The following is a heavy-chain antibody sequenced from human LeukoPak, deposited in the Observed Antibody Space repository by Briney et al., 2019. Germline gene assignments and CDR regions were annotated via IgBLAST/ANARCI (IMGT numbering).Heavy chain of an antibody. CDR3: ARAGIAVAGLGY. Sequence: ASVNVSCTASAYTFTSYAMHWVRQAPGQRLEWMGWINAGNGNTKYSQKFQGRVTITRDTSASTAYMELSSLRSEDTAVYYCARAGIAVAGLGYWGQGTLVTVSS. CDR2: INAGNGNT. CDR1: AYTFTSYA. V-gene: IGHV1-3*01. J-gene: IGHJ4*02. D-gene: IGHD6-19*01.